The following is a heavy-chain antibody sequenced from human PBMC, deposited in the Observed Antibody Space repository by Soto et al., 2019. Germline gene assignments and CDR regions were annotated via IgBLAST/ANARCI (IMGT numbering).Heavy chain of an antibody. D-gene: IGHD6-6*01. Sequence: SETLSLTCTVSGGSISSYYWSWIRQPPGKGLEWIGYIYYSGSTNYNPSLKSRVTISVDTSKNQFSLKLSSVTAADTAVYYCARVKHVGAARPYYYYMDVWGKGTTVTVSS. V-gene: IGHV4-59*01. CDR2: IYYSGST. CDR3: ARVKHVGAARPYYYYMDV. CDR1: GGSISSYY. J-gene: IGHJ6*03.